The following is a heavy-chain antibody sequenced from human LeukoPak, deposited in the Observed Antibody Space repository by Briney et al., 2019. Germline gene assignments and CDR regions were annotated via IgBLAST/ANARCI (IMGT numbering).Heavy chain of an antibody. CDR2: TYYRSKWYN. CDR3: ARAPTPIIAVAGSFDY. V-gene: IGHV6-1*01. Sequence: SQTLSLTCAISGDSVSNNSAAWNWIRQSPSRGLEWLVRTYYRSKWYNDYAVSVKSRITINPDTSKNQFSLQVNSVTHEDTAVYYCARAPTPIIAVAGSFDYWGQGTLVSVSS. D-gene: IGHD6-19*01. CDR1: GDSVSNNSAA. J-gene: IGHJ4*02.